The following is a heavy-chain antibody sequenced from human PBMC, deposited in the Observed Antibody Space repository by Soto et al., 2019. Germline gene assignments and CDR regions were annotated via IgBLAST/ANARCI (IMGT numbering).Heavy chain of an antibody. V-gene: IGHV3-73*01. D-gene: IGHD1-26*01. CDR3: TRQAPWELPPGRLFDY. Sequence: PGGSLRLSCAASGFTFSGSAMHWVRQASGKGLEWVGRIRSKANSYATAYAASVKGRFTISRDGSKNTAYLQMNSLKTEDTAVYYCTRQAPWELPPGRLFDYWGQGTLVTVSS. CDR2: IRSKANSYAT. J-gene: IGHJ4*02. CDR1: GFTFSGSA.